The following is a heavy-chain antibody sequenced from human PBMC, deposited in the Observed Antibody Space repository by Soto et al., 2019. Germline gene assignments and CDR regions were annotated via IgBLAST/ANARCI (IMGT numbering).Heavy chain of an antibody. J-gene: IGHJ5*02. CDR1: GFTFSSYS. V-gene: IGHV3-21*01. CDR2: ISSSSSYI. D-gene: IGHD2-2*02. Sequence: GGSLRLSCAASGFTFSSYSMNWVRQAPGKGLEWVSSISSSSSYIYYADSVKGRFTISRDNAKNSLYLQMNSLRAEDTAVYYCATLGYCSSTSCYTRAWGQGTLVTVS. CDR3: ATLGYCSSTSCYTRA.